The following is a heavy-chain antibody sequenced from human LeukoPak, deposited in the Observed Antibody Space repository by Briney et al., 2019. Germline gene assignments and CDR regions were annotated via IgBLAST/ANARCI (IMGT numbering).Heavy chain of an antibody. CDR3: ARLGVPAAIAN. CDR1: GGSIISSGYF. D-gene: IGHD2-2*01. CDR2: CYYSGST. J-gene: IGHJ4*02. V-gene: IGHV4-39*01. Sequence: KPSETLSLTCTVSGGSIISSGYFWGWIRQPPGKGLEWIGSCYYSGSTYYNPSLKSRITISVDTSKNQFSLKVFSVTAADTATYYCARLGVPAAIANWGQGTLLTVSS.